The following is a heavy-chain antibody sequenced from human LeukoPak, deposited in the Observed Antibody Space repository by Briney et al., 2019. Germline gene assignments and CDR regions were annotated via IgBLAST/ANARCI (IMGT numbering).Heavy chain of an antibody. J-gene: IGHJ5*02. CDR2: IYYSGST. Sequence: PSETLSLTCTVSGGSISSSSYYWGWIRQPPGKGREWIGSIYYSGSTYYNPSLKSRVTISVDTSKNQFSLKLSSVTAADTAVYYCARTRSGYSYGRLNWFDPWGQGTLVTVSS. CDR1: GGSISSSSYY. CDR3: ARTRSGYSYGRLNWFDP. D-gene: IGHD5-18*01. V-gene: IGHV4-39*01.